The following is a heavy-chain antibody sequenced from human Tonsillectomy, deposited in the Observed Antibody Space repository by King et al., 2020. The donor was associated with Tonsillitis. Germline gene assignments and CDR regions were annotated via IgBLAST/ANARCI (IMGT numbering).Heavy chain of an antibody. J-gene: IGHJ6*02. CDR3: ARGGGYDYNFYYYGMDV. V-gene: IGHV4-34*01. CDR1: GGSFSGYY. CDR2: INHGGST. D-gene: IGHD5-12*01. Sequence: VQLQQWGAGLLKPSETLSLTCAVYGGSFSGYYWSWIRQPPGKGLEWIGEINHGGSTDYNPSLKSRVTISVDTSKNQFSLRLSSVTAADTAVYYCARGGGYDYNFYYYGMDVWGQGTTVTVSS.